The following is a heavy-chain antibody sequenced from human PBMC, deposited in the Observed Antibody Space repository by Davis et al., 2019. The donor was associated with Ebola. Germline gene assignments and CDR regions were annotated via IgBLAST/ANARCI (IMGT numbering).Heavy chain of an antibody. V-gene: IGHV1-18*01. Sequence: GESLKVSCKASGYTFTSYGISWVRQAPGQGLEWMGWISAYNGNTNYAQKLQGRVTMTTDTSTSTAYMELRSLRSDDTAVYYCARDTEIYSSAGYFQHWGQGTLVTVSS. CDR1: GYTFTSYG. CDR2: ISAYNGNT. CDR3: ARDTEIYSSAGYFQH. D-gene: IGHD6-25*01. J-gene: IGHJ1*01.